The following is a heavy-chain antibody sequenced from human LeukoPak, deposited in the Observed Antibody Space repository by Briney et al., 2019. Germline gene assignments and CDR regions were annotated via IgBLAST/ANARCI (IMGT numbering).Heavy chain of an antibody. CDR3: ARSMVREVILSARRANWFDP. D-gene: IGHD3-10*01. Sequence: PSETLSLTCAVYGGSFSGYYWSWIRQPPGKGLEWIGEINHSGSTNYNPSLKSRVTISVDTSKNQFSLKLSSVTAADTAVYYCARSMVREVILSARRANWFDPWGQGTLVTVSS. CDR2: INHSGST. CDR1: GGSFSGYY. J-gene: IGHJ5*02. V-gene: IGHV4-34*01.